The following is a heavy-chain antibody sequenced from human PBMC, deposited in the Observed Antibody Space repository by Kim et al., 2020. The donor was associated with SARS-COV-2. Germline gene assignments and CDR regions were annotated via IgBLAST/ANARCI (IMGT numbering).Heavy chain of an antibody. CDR1: GYTFTSYA. V-gene: IGHV7-4-1*02. CDR3: AREERTYYDFWSGYPNWFDP. CDR2: INTNTGNP. D-gene: IGHD3-3*01. Sequence: ASVKVSCKASGYTFTSYAMNWVRQAPGQGLEWMGWINTNTGNPTYAQGFTGRFVFSLDTSVSTAYLQISSLKAEDTAVYYCAREERTYYDFWSGYPNWFDPWGQGTLVTVSS. J-gene: IGHJ5*02.